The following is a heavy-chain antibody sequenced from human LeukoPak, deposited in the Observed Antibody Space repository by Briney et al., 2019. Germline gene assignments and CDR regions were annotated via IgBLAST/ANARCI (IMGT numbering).Heavy chain of an antibody. D-gene: IGHD2-2*01. CDR2: IIPILGIA. CDR1: GGTFSSYT. J-gene: IGHJ5*02. CDR3: ARARRYCSSTSCSYNWFDP. V-gene: IGHV1-69*02. Sequence: ASVKVSCKASGGTFSSYTISWVRQAPGQGLEWMGRIIPILGIANYAQKFQGRVTITADKSTSTAYMELSSLRSEHTAVYYCARARRYCSSTSCSYNWFDPWGQGTLVTVSS.